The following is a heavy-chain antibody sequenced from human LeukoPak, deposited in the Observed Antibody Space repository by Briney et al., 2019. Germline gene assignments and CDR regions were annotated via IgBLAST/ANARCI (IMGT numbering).Heavy chain of an antibody. CDR2: ITSQAYGGTT. CDR3: TRMRYCSGGSCSFDY. Sequence: PGGSLRLSCTASGFTFGDYAMSWFRQAPGKGLEWVGFITSQAYGGTTEYAASVKGRFTISRDDSKSIAYLQMNSLKTEDTAMYYCTRMRYCSGGSCSFDYWGQGTLVTVSS. V-gene: IGHV3-49*03. J-gene: IGHJ4*02. D-gene: IGHD2-15*01. CDR1: GFTFGDYA.